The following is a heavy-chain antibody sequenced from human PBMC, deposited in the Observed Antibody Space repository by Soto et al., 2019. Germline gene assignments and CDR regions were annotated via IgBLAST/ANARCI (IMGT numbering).Heavy chain of an antibody. J-gene: IGHJ4*02. CDR3: ARGGSSSWYGLDDY. CDR2: ISSSSSTI. CDR1: VFTFSSYT. Sequence: GGSLRLSCAASVFTFSSYTINWVRQAPGKGLEWVSYISSSSSTIYYADSVKGRFTISRDNAKNSLYLQMNSLRDEDTAVYYCARGGSSSWYGLDDYWGQGTLVTVSS. V-gene: IGHV3-48*02. D-gene: IGHD6-13*01.